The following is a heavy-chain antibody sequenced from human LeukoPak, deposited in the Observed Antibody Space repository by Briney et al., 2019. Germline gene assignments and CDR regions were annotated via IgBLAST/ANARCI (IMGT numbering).Heavy chain of an antibody. J-gene: IGHJ6*02. CDR3: ARDPTTVTTLRVSGSRYGMDV. CDR2: INAGNGNT. Sequence: GASVKVSCKASGGTFSSYAISWVRQAPGQGLEWMGWINAGNGNTKYSQKFQGRVTITRDTSASTAYMELSSLRSEDTAVYYCARDPTTVTTLRVSGSRYGMDVWGQGTTVTVSS. V-gene: IGHV1-3*01. CDR1: GGTFSSYA. D-gene: IGHD4-17*01.